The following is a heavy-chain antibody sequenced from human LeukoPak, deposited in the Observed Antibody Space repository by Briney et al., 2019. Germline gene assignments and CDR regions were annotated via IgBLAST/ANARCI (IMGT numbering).Heavy chain of an antibody. CDR2: IKSKTDGGTT. CDR1: GFTFSNAW. CDR3: AKKGSSGYPFDY. Sequence: PGGSLRLSCVASGFTFSNAWMNWVRQAPGKGLEWVGRIKSKTDGGTTDYAAPVKGRITISRDDSTNTLHLQMNSLKTEDTAVYYCAKKGSSGYPFDYWGQGTLVTVSS. D-gene: IGHD3-22*01. V-gene: IGHV3-15*01. J-gene: IGHJ4*02.